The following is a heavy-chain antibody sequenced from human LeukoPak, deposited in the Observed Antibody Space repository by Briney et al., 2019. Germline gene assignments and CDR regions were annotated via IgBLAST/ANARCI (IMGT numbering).Heavy chain of an antibody. Sequence: SVKVSCKASGGTFSSYAISWVRQAPGQGLEWMGRIIPIFGTANYAQKLQGRVTMTTDTSTSTAYMELRSLRSDDTAVYYCARDLERFDYWGQGTLVTVST. CDR2: IIPIFGTA. J-gene: IGHJ4*02. CDR3: ARDLERFDY. D-gene: IGHD1-1*01. CDR1: GGTFSSYA. V-gene: IGHV1-69*05.